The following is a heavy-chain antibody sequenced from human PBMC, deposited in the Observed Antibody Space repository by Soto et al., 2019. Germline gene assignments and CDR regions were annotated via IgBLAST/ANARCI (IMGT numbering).Heavy chain of an antibody. CDR1: GGSISISNW. Sequence: AETLTLTCAVSGGSISISNWWSWLRQPPVKGLEWIGEIYHSGSTNYNPSLKSRVTISVDKSKNQFSLKLSSVTAADTAVYYCARDVNVDTAMVSYYYGMDVWGQGTPVTVSS. J-gene: IGHJ6*02. CDR2: IYHSGST. V-gene: IGHV4-4*02. D-gene: IGHD5-18*01. CDR3: ARDVNVDTAMVSYYYGMDV.